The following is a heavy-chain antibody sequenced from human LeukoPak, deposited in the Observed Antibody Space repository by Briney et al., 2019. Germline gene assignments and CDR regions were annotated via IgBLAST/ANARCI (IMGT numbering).Heavy chain of an antibody. V-gene: IGHV3-64D*06. J-gene: IGHJ5*02. D-gene: IGHD3-9*01. CDR2: IGSNGGST. Sequence: GGSLRLSCSASGFTFSSYAMHWVRQAPGKGLEYVSAIGSNGGSTYYADSVKGRFTISRDNSKNTLYLQMSSLRAEDTAVYYCVKGLYYDILTGYYAAPWGQGTLVTVSS. CDR1: GFTFSSYA. CDR3: VKGLYYDILTGYYAAP.